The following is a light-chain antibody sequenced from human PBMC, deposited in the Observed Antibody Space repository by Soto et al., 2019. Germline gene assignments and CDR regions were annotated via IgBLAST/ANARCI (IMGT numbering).Light chain of an antibody. CDR3: HQYGTAPLT. J-gene: IGKJ3*01. Sequence: EIVLTQSPGTLSLSPGERATLSCRASQSVSSSYLAWYQQKPGQAPRLLIYGASSRATGIPDRFSDSGSGTDFTLTISRLEPEDFSVYYCHQYGTAPLTFGPGTKVDIK. CDR2: GAS. CDR1: QSVSSSY. V-gene: IGKV3-20*01.